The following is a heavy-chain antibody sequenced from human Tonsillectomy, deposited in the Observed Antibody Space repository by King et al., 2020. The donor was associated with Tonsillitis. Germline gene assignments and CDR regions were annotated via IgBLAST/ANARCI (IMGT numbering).Heavy chain of an antibody. D-gene: IGHD6-13*01. V-gene: IGHV3-30*18. CDR3: AKAEYSTSAGGQWFDP. Sequence: VQLVESGGGVVQPGRSLRLSCAASGFTFSSYGMHWVRQAPDKGLEWVAVISFDGSIKYYADSVKGRFTISRDNSKNTLYLQMNSLRAEDTAVDYCAKAEYSTSAGGQWFDPWGQGTRVTVSS. J-gene: IGHJ5*02. CDR2: ISFDGSIK. CDR1: GFTFSSYG.